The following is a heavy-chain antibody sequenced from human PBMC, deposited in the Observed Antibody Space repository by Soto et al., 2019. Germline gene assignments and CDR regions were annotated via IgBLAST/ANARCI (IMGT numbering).Heavy chain of an antibody. CDR1: GFTFSSYG. V-gene: IGHV3-33*01. Sequence: QVQLVESGGGVVQPGRSLRLSCAASGFTFSSYGMHWVRQAPGKGLEWVAVIWYDGSNKYYADSVKGRFTISRDNSKNTPYLQMNSLRAEDTAVYYCARDHAIFGWGGAFDIWGQGTMVTVSS. CDR2: IWYDGSNK. CDR3: ARDHAIFGWGGAFDI. D-gene: IGHD3-3*01. J-gene: IGHJ3*02.